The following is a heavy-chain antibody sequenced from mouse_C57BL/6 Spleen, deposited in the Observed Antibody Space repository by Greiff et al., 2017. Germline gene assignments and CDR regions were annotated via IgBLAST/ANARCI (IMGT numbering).Heavy chain of an antibody. J-gene: IGHJ2*01. D-gene: IGHD1-1*02. CDR1: GFTFSDYY. Sequence: DVKLVESGGGLVQPGGSLKLSCAASGFTFSDYYMYWVRQTPEKRLEWVAYISNGGGSTYYPDTVKGRFTISRDNAKNTLYLQKSRLKSEDTAMYYCARHGGYYVDYWGQGTTLTVSS. CDR2: ISNGGGST. V-gene: IGHV5-12*01. CDR3: ARHGGYYVDY.